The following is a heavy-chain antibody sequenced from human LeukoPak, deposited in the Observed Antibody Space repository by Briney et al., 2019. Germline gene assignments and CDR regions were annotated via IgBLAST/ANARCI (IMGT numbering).Heavy chain of an antibody. J-gene: IGHJ3*02. V-gene: IGHV1-69*13. CDR3: ARAPSGTQGTFDI. CDR1: GGAFSSYA. Sequence: SVKVSCKASGGAFSSYAFSWVRQAPGQGLEWMGGMIPISATGNYAQKFQGRVTITADESTRTAYMELSSLRSEDTAVYYCARAPSGTQGTFDIWGQGTMVTVSS. CDR2: MIPISATG. D-gene: IGHD3-10*01.